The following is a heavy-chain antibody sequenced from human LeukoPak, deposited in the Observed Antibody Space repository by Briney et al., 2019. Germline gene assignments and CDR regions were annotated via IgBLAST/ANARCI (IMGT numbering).Heavy chain of an antibody. CDR2: SYYSGST. J-gene: IGHJ3*02. Sequence: SQTLSLTCTVSGGSISSGDYYWSWIRQPPGQGLEWIGYSYYSGSTYYNPSLKSRVTISVDTSKNQFSLKLSSVTAADTAVYYCARDWRDDSSGQDAFDIWGQATMVTVSS. CDR1: GGSISSGDYY. CDR3: ARDWRDDSSGQDAFDI. V-gene: IGHV4-30-4*01. D-gene: IGHD3-22*01.